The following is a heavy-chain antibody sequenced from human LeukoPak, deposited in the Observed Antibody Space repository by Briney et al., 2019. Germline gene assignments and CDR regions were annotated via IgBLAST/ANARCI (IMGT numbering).Heavy chain of an antibody. Sequence: PGGFLRLSCAASGFTFSSYGMHWARQAPGKGLEWVAFIRYDGSNKYYADSVKGRFTISRHNSKNTLYLQMNSLRAEDTAVYYCAKDHRPNSYSSRWLDYWGQGTLVTVSS. V-gene: IGHV3-30*02. D-gene: IGHD6-13*01. CDR2: IRYDGSNK. CDR1: GFTFSSYG. CDR3: AKDHRPNSYSSRWLDY. J-gene: IGHJ4*02.